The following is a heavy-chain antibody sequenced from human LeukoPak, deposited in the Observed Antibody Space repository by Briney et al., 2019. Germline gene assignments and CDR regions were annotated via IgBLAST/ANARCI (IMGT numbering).Heavy chain of an antibody. CDR1: GYSFTTYW. D-gene: IGHD4-23*01. J-gene: IGHJ2*01. CDR3: ARLVPVSAGGNSRLYFDL. Sequence: GESLKISCKGFGYSFTTYWIGWVRQKTGKGLDWMGIVYPDDSDTRYSPSFQGQVTISADKSITTAYLQWTSLKASDTAMYYCARLVPVSAGGNSRLYFDLWGRGTLVTVSS. CDR2: VYPDDSDT. V-gene: IGHV5-51*01.